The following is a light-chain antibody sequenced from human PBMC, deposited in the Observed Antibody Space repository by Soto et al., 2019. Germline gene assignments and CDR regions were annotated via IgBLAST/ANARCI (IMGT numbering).Light chain of an antibody. CDR3: QQYGSSPPYT. CDR1: QSVRNNY. CDR2: GSS. V-gene: IGKV3-20*01. J-gene: IGKJ2*01. Sequence: EVVLTQSPGTLSLSPGERATLSCRASQSVRNNYLAWYQQKPGQSPKLLIFGSSDRATGIPDRFSGSGSGTDFTLTISRLEPEDFAVYYCQQYGSSPPYTFGQGTNWRSN.